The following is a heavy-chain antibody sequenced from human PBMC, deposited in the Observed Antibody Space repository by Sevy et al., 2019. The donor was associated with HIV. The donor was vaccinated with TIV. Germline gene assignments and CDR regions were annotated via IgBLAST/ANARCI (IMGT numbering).Heavy chain of an antibody. CDR3: GNKRGYSHGPFDY. J-gene: IGHJ4*02. CDR1: GGSLTSDDSY. CDR2: IHYTGGT. V-gene: IGHV4-30-4*01. Sequence: SETLSLTCTVSGGSLTSDDSYWSWIRQPPGKGLEWLGYIHYTGGTYYNPFLKSRIAMSVDTYEEQFSLRLSFLTAADTAFYYCGNKRGYSHGPFDYWGQGILVTVSS. D-gene: IGHD5-12*01.